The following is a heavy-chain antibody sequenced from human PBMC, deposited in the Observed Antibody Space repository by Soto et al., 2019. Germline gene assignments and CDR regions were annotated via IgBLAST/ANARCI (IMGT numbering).Heavy chain of an antibody. Sequence: QVQLVESGGGLVKPGGSLSLSCAASGFTFSDYYMSWIRQAPGKGLEWVSYISSSSSYTNYADSVKGRFTISRDNAKNSLYLQMNSLRAEDTAVYYCARAGYSYYYFDYWGQGTLVTVSS. CDR3: ARAGYSYYYFDY. CDR1: GFTFSDYY. J-gene: IGHJ4*02. CDR2: ISSSSSYT. V-gene: IGHV3-11*06. D-gene: IGHD6-13*01.